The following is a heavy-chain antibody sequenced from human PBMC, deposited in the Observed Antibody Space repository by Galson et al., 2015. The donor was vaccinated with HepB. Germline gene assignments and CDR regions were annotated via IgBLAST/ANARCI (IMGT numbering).Heavy chain of an antibody. Sequence: SLRLSCAASGFTVSNNYMTWVRQAPGKGLEWVSVIYIDGNTFYADSVKGRFTISRDTSKNTLFLQMNSLRVEDTAVYYCARPGIAVTLGLGGDVWGQGTTVTVSS. CDR1: GFTVSNNY. J-gene: IGHJ6*02. CDR3: ARPGIAVTLGLGGDV. D-gene: IGHD6-19*01. V-gene: IGHV3-66*01. CDR2: IYIDGNT.